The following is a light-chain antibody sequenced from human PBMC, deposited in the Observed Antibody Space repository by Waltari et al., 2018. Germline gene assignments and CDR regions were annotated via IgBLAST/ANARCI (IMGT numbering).Light chain of an antibody. CDR2: YDT. V-gene: IGLV3-21*04. J-gene: IGLJ3*02. Sequence: YVLTQPPSVSVAPGTTATLTCGGENIARKRVNWYQQKPGQAPVLVLFYDTDRPSGIPGRFSGSNSGNTATLTISWVEAGDEADYHCQVWDDTTNSGVFGGGTRLTVL. CDR3: QVWDDTTNSGV. CDR1: NIARKR.